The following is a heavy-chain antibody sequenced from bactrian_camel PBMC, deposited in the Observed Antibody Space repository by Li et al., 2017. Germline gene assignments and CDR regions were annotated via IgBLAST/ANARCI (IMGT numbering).Heavy chain of an antibody. J-gene: IGHJ6*01. Sequence: HVQLVESGGGSVQPGGSLRLSCAASGVTLRHLHLGWFRQRPGKEREGVASIGSDGSTTYADSVKGRFAISKDNAKNTLYLQMNSLKPEDSGMYYCRAGVPYGSCLYWSGGLTAGYWGQGTQVTVS. V-gene: IGHV3S53*01. CDR1: GVTLRHLH. CDR2: IGSDGST. D-gene: IGHD6*01. CDR3: RAGVPYGSCLYWSGGLTAGY.